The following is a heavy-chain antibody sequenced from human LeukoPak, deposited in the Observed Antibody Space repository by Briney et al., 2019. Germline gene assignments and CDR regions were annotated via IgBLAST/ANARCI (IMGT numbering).Heavy chain of an antibody. Sequence: SETLSLTCSVSDDSITMYYWTWIRQPPGKGLEWIGYVDHTGSTNFNPSLNGRVSISRDTTKNLFSLRLRSVTAADTAVYFCARGRVSSSTWYSTYYYYFYMDLRGKGTTVTVSS. CDR2: VDHTGST. V-gene: IGHV4-59*01. CDR3: ARGRVSSSTWYSTYYYYFYMDL. CDR1: DDSITMYY. J-gene: IGHJ6*03. D-gene: IGHD6-13*01.